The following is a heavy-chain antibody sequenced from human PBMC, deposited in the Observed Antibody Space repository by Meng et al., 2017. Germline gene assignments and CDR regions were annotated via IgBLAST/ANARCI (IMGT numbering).Heavy chain of an antibody. J-gene: IGHJ4*02. V-gene: IGHV3-23*01. CDR2: ISGSGGST. CDR3: AKNYDYDSSGYYY. D-gene: IGHD3-22*01. Sequence: GELLESWGGLVQPGGSLRLCCAACGFTFSSYAMSWVRQAPGKGLEWVSAISGSGGSTYYADSVKGRFTISRDNSKNTLYLQMNSLRVEDTAVYYCAKNYDYDSSGYYYWGQGTLVTVSS. CDR1: GFTFSSYA.